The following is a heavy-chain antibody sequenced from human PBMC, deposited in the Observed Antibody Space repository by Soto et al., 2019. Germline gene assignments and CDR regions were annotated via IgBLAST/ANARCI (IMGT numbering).Heavy chain of an antibody. V-gene: IGHV4-61*01. J-gene: IGHJ4*02. D-gene: IGHD2-21*01. CDR1: GGSVNIGTYY. CDR2: IHYSGST. CDR3: TRGGDPYKTGH. Sequence: QVQLQESGPGLVKPSETLSLTCTVPGGSVNIGTYYWNWIRQPPGKGLEWIGFIHYSGSTNYNPSLKGRVTMSVDTSKNQFSLKLTSVNTADTAIYYCTRGGDPYKTGHWGQGTLVTLSS.